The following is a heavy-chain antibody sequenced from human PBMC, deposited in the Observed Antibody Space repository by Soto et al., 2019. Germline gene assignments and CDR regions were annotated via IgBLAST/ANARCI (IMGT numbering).Heavy chain of an antibody. CDR3: ARRGIYSSGGPPLDY. D-gene: IGHD6-19*01. CDR1: GYTFTSYY. CDR2: INPSGGST. V-gene: IGHV1-46*01. J-gene: IGHJ4*02. Sequence: QVQLVQSGAEVKKPGASVKVSCKASGYTFTSYYMHWVRQAPGQGLEWMGIINPSGGSTSYAEKSQGRVTMDRDTSTSTVYMELSSLRSEDTAVYYCARRGIYSSGGPPLDYWGQGTLVTVSS.